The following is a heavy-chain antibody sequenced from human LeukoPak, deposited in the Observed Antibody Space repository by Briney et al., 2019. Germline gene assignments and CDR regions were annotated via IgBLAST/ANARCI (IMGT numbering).Heavy chain of an antibody. CDR1: GFTFSSYA. D-gene: IGHD1-1*01. J-gene: IGHJ4*02. Sequence: PGGSLRLSCAASGFTFSSYAMSWVRQAPGKGLEWVSAISGSGGSTYYADSVKGRFTISRDNAKNSLYLQMNSLRAEDTAVYYCARDVQEPPRHPEIDYWGQGTLVTVSS. CDR2: ISGSGGST. CDR3: ARDVQEPPRHPEIDY. V-gene: IGHV3-23*01.